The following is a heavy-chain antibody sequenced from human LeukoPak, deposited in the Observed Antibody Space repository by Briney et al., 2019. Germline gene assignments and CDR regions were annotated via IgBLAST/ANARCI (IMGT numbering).Heavy chain of an antibody. J-gene: IGHJ4*02. Sequence: SVKVSCKASGGTFSSYAISWVRQAPGQGLEWMGGIIPIFGTANYAQKFQGRVTITADESTSTAYMELSSLRSEDTAVYYCARLVVVVAATDYWGQGTLVTVSS. CDR1: GGTFSSYA. V-gene: IGHV1-69*13. CDR3: ARLVVVVAATDY. CDR2: IIPIFGTA. D-gene: IGHD2-15*01.